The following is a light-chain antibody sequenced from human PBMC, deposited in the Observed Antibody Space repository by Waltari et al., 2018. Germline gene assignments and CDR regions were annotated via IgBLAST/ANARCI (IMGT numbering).Light chain of an antibody. J-gene: IGLJ6*01. Sequence: QSALTQPPSASGSPGQSVTISCTGTSSDVGGYNYVSWYQQHPGKAPKLVIHEVSKRPSGVPDRFSGSKSGNTASLTVSVLQAEDEADYYCSSFAGGNEVFGSGTKVTVL. CDR2: EVS. V-gene: IGLV2-8*01. CDR1: SSDVGGYNY. CDR3: SSFAGGNEV.